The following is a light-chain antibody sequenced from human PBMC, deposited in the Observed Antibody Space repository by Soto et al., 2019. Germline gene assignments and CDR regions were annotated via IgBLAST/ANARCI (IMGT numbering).Light chain of an antibody. CDR1: QSISSN. CDR2: GAY. Sequence: EIVMTQSPATLSVSPGERATLSCRASQSISSNLAWYQQKPGQAPRLLIYGAYTRATGIPATFSGSGSGTEFPLTISSLQSEDLAVYYGHQYNNWPLTGTFGQGTKVEI. V-gene: IGKV3D-15*01. J-gene: IGKJ1*01. CDR3: HQYNNWPLTGT.